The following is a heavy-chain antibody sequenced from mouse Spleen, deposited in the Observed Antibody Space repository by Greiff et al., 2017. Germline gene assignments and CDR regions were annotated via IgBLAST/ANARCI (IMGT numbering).Heavy chain of an antibody. V-gene: IGHV1-15*01. Sequence: VQLQQSGAELVRPGASVTLSCKASGYTFTDYEMHWVKQTPAHGLEWIGAIDPETGGTAYNQKFKGKATLTADKSSSTAYMELRSLTSEDSAVYYCTRYTTVVASDYWGQGTTLTGSS. D-gene: IGHD1-1*01. CDR2: IDPETGGT. CDR1: GYTFTDYE. J-gene: IGHJ2*01. CDR3: TRYTTVVASDY.